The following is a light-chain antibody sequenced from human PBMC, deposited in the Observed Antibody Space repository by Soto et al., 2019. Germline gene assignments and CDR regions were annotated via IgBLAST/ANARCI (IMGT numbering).Light chain of an antibody. CDR3: QQYGSSLTWT. J-gene: IGKJ1*01. CDR1: QSVSSN. Sequence: KVMTQSPATLSVSPGERVTLSCRASQSVSSNLAWYKQKPGQAPRLLIYAASTRATGIPARFSGSGSGTEFTLTISSLQSEDFAVYYCQQYGSSLTWTFGQGTKVEIK. V-gene: IGKV3-15*01. CDR2: AAS.